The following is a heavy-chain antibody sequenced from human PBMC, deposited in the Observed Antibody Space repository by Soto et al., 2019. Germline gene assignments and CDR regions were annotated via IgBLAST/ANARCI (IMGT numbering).Heavy chain of an antibody. Sequence: GGSLRLSCAASGFTFSSYGMHWVRQAPGEGLEWVAVISYDGSNKYYADSVKGRFTISRDNSKNTLYLQMNSLRAEDTAVYYCATATTPLYYFDYWGQGTLVTVSS. CDR2: ISYDGSNK. D-gene: IGHD2-15*01. J-gene: IGHJ4*02. V-gene: IGHV3-30*03. CDR1: GFTFSSYG. CDR3: ATATTPLYYFDY.